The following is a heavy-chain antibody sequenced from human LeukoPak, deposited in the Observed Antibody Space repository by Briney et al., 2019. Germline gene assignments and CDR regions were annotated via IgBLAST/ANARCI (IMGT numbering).Heavy chain of an antibody. J-gene: IGHJ6*02. CDR3: AKYGAAQTYYNYGMDV. V-gene: IGHV3-23*01. Sequence: PGGSLRLSCAASGFSFSSYAMSWVRQASGNGLEWVSGISGGGETTYYSDSVKGRFTISRDSSKNTLYLQMNSLRVEDAAIYYCAKYGAAQTYYNYGMDVWGRGATVTVSS. D-gene: IGHD4/OR15-4a*01. CDR2: ISGGGETT. CDR1: GFSFSSYA.